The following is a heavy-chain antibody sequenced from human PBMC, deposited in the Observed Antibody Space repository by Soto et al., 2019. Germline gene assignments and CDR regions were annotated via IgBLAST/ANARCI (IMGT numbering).Heavy chain of an antibody. V-gene: IGHV4-4*02. CDR1: CVSVSETYW. Sequence: QVHLQESGPGLVEPSETLSLTCAVYCVSVSETYWWSWVRQPPVKGLEWIGEISHRGTPHYTALLWSRGSMSTDTSRNQISLTLMSGITADSDSYFCARHVRVPGPRGFGSWGKGTVLTVSS. J-gene: IGHJ5*01. D-gene: IGHD3-3*01. CDR2: ISHRGTP. CDR3: ARHVRVPGPRGFGS.